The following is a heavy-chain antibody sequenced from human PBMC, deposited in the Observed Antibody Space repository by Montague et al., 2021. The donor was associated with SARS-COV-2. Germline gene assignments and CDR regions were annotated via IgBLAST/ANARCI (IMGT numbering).Heavy chain of an antibody. J-gene: IGHJ6*02. V-gene: IGHV4-34*01. Sequence: SETLSFTCAVYGGSFSGYYWSWIRQPPGKGLEWIGEINHSGSTNYNPSXXSRVTISVDTSKNQFSLKLSSVTAADTAVYYCTREGYQVLWSDYYYYGMDVWSQGTTVTVSS. CDR3: TREGYQVLWSDYYYYGMDV. D-gene: IGHD2-2*01. CDR2: INHSGST. CDR1: GGSFSGYY.